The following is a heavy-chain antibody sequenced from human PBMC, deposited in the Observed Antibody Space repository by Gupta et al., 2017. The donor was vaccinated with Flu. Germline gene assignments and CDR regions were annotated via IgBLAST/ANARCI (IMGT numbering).Heavy chain of an antibody. CDR1: GFSLSNARMG. CDR2: IFSNDEK. V-gene: IGHV2-26*01. Sequence: QVTLKESGPVLVKPTETLTLTCTVSGFSLSNARMGVRWIRQPPGKALEWLAHIFSNDEKSYSTSLKSRLTISKDTSKSQVVLTMTNMDPVDTATYYCARTPDYYDSSGYYKSPTSFDYWGQGTLVTVSS. D-gene: IGHD3-22*01. J-gene: IGHJ4*02. CDR3: ARTPDYYDSSGYYKSPTSFDY.